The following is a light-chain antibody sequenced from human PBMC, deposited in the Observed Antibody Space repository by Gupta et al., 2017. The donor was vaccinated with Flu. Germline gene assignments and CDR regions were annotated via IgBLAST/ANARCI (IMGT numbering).Light chain of an antibody. CDR1: QSISTY. CDR3: QQSSRTPLT. Sequence: DIHMTQSPSSMSAFVGDRVTITCRASQSISTYLYWYQQKPGKAPELLIYGASSLQSGVPSRFSGGGSGTDFTLTISNLQPEDFATYYCQQSSRTPLTFGGGTKVEI. CDR2: GAS. J-gene: IGKJ4*01. V-gene: IGKV1-39*01.